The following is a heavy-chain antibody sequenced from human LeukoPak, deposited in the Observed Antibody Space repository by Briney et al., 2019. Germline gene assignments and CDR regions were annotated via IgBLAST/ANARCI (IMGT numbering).Heavy chain of an antibody. CDR2: IYHSGST. D-gene: IGHD3-3*01. J-gene: IGHJ4*02. Sequence: SETLPLTCTVSGYSISSGYYWGWIRQPPGKGLEWIGSIYHSGSTYYNPSLKSRVTISVDTSKNQFSLKLSSVTAADTAVYYCARGTPQSSYYDFWSGYYFFDYWGQGTLVTVSS. V-gene: IGHV4-38-2*02. CDR1: GYSISSGYY. CDR3: ARGTPQSSYYDFWSGYYFFDY.